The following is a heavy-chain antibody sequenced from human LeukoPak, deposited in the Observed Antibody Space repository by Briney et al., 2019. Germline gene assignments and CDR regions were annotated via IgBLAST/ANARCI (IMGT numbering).Heavy chain of an antibody. CDR1: GFTFSSYS. Sequence: PGGSPRLSCAASGFTFSSYSMNWVRQAPGKGLEWVSSISSSSSYIYYADSLKGRFTISRDNAKNSLYLQMNSLRAEDTAVYHCARDRDYCYYMDVWGKGTTVTVSS. V-gene: IGHV3-21*01. CDR2: ISSSSSYI. J-gene: IGHJ6*03. CDR3: ARDRDYCYYMDV.